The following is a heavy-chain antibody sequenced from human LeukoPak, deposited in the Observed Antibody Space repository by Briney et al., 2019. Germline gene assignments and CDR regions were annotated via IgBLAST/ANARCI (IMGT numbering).Heavy chain of an antibody. D-gene: IGHD3-10*01. J-gene: IGHJ4*02. CDR1: GFTFSSYG. CDR3: AKDSMVRGENYFDY. CDR2: ISYDGSNK. Sequence: GGSLRLSCAASGFTFSSYGIHWVRQAPGKGLEWVAVISYDGSNKYYADSVKGRFTISRDNSKNTLYLQMNSLRAEDTAVYYCAKDSMVRGENYFDYWGQGTLVTVSS. V-gene: IGHV3-30*18.